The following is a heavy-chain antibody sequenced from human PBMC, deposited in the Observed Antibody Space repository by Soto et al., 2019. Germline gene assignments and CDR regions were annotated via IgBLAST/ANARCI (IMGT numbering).Heavy chain of an antibody. CDR1: GFNFSAYS. CDR3: ARVRSTGHRNNWFDP. Sequence: GGSLRLSCAASGFNFSAYSVNWVRQTPGKGLEWVSYIHSSSSIIYYADSVKGRFTTSRDNAKNSLFLQMNNLRAEDTAVYFCARVRSTGHRNNWFDPWGQGTLVTVSS. CDR2: IHSSSSII. D-gene: IGHD6-25*01. J-gene: IGHJ5*02. V-gene: IGHV3-48*01.